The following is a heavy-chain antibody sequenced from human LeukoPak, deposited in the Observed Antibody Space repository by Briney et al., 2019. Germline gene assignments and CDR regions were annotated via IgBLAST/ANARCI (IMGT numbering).Heavy chain of an antibody. CDR1: SGSISSSSYY. D-gene: IGHD2-15*01. J-gene: IGHJ5*02. CDR3: AREGLHRSWFDP. Sequence: PSETLSPTCTVSSGSISSSSYYWGWIRQPPGKGLEWIGSIYYSGNTYYNPSLKSRVTISLDTSKNQFSLNLTSVTAADTAVYYCAREGLHRSWFDPWGQGTLVTVSS. V-gene: IGHV4-39*07. CDR2: IYYSGNT.